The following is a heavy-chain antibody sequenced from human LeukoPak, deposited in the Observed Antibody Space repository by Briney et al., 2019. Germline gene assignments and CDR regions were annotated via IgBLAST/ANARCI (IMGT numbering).Heavy chain of an antibody. CDR3: AREDPQTRVPEGMDV. CDR2: VYYSGTT. V-gene: IGHV4-59*01. J-gene: IGHJ6*02. CDR1: GDSISYYY. Sequence: PSETLSLTCTVSGDSISYYYWSWLRQSPGKGLEWIGYVYYSGTTNYNPSLKSRVTISVDTSKNQFSLQLRSVTAADTAVYYCAREDPQTRVPEGMDVWGQGTTVTVSS. D-gene: IGHD4/OR15-4a*01.